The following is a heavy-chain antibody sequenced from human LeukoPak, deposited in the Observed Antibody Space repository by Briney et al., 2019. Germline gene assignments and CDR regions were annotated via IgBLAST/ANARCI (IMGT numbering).Heavy chain of an antibody. V-gene: IGHV4-59*08. CDR1: GGSISIYY. CDR2: IYYSGST. CDR3: ARLGGSYYPNWFDP. D-gene: IGHD1-26*01. Sequence: SETLSLTCTVSGGSISIYYWSWIRQPPGKGLEWIGYIYYSGSTNYNPSLKSRVTISVDTSKNQFSLKLSSVTAADTAVYYCARLGGSYYPNWFDPWGQGTLVTVSS. J-gene: IGHJ5*02.